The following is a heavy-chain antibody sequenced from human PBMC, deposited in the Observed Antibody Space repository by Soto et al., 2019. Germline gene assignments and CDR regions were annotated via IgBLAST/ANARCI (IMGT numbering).Heavy chain of an antibody. Sequence: QVQLVQSGAEMKKPGASVKVSCKASGYTFTSYDINWVRQAAGQGPEWMGSVTPRNGDTAFAQKYAGRVVVTRNTSMSTVYMEVSNLGSDDTAVYYCERGGSYWAGRHYFDSWGQGTLVIVSS. CDR1: GYTFTSYD. CDR3: ERGGSYWAGRHYFDS. D-gene: IGHD2-8*02. J-gene: IGHJ4*02. V-gene: IGHV1-8*02. CDR2: VTPRNGDT.